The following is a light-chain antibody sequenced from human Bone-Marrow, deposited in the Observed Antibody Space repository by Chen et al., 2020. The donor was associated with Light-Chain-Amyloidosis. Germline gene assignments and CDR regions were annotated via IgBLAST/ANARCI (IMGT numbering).Light chain of an antibody. Sequence: SYVLTQPSSVSVAPGQTATIACGGNNIGSTSVHWYQQTPGQAPLLVVYDDSDRPSGIPERWSGAKAGNSATLTSSRVEGGDEADYYCQVWDRSSDRPVFGGGTKLTVL. CDR3: QVWDRSSDRPV. CDR2: DDS. V-gene: IGLV3-21*02. CDR1: NIGSTS. J-gene: IGLJ3*02.